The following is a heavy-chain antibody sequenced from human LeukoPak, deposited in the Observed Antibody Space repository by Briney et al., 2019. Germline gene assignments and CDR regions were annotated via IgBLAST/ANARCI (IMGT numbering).Heavy chain of an antibody. CDR2: IGHTGGPA. CDR3: ARDQRPYCGGDCYGAIDV. CDR1: GFTFSSHS. Sequence: GGSLTLSCEASGFTFSSHSMTWVRQAPGKTLEWISYIGHTGGPAHYADSVRGRFTISRDNARNSLYLQMNSLTVEDTAVYYCARDQRPYCGGDCYGAIDVWGRGTLLTVSS. J-gene: IGHJ3*01. D-gene: IGHD2-21*01. V-gene: IGHV3-48*01.